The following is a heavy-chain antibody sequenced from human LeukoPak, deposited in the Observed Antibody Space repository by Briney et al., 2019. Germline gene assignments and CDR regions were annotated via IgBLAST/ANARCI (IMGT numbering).Heavy chain of an antibody. V-gene: IGHV3-30-3*01. J-gene: IGHJ4*02. CDR3: ARDWDYKLATIPGY. CDR2: ISYDGSNK. D-gene: IGHD5-24*01. CDR1: GFTFSSYP. Sequence: SGGSVTLSCSASGFTFSSYPMQGARQAPGKGLEWVAVISYDGSNKYYADSVKGRFTISRDNSKNTLYLQMNSLRAEDTAVYFCARDWDYKLATIPGYWGQGTLVTVSS.